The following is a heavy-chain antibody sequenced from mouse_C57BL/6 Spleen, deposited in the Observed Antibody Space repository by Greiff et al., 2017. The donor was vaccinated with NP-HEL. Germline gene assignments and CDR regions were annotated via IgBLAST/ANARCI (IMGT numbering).Heavy chain of an antibody. Sequence: VQLQQSGAELARPGASVKLSCKASGYTFTSYGISWVKQRTGQGLEWIGEIYPRSGNTYYNEKFKGKATLTADKSSSTAYMELRSRTSDDSAVYFCAISNSFDYWGQGTTLTVSS. CDR3: AISNSFDY. V-gene: IGHV1-81*01. CDR2: IYPRSGNT. J-gene: IGHJ2*01. CDR1: GYTFTSYG.